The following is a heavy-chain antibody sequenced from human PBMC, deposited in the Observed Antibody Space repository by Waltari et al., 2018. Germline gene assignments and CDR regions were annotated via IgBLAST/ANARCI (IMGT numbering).Heavy chain of an antibody. CDR2: TNPNSGGT. J-gene: IGHJ3*02. D-gene: IGHD2-2*01. CDR3: AREGSSSPAVDI. CDR1: GYTFTDYF. Sequence: QVQLAQSGAEVKKPGASVKVSCKASGYTFTDYFMHWVRQAPGQGLEWMGRTNPNSGGTNYAQKFQGRVTVTRDTSTSTAYMELSRLRSDDTALYYCAREGSSSPAVDIWGQGTMVTVSS. V-gene: IGHV1-2*06.